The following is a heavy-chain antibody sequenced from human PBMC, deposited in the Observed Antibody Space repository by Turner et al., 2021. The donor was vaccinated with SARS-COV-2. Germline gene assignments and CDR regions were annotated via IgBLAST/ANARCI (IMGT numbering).Heavy chain of an antibody. V-gene: IGHV4-4*07. D-gene: IGHD1-1*01. CDR1: GGSISSDY. CDR3: ARDRVQLGPVGMDV. J-gene: IGHJ6*02. CDR2: IYTSGST. Sequence: QVQLQESGPGLVKPSETLSLTCTVSGGSISSDYGSWTRQPAGKGLEWIGRIYTSGSTNYNPSLKSRVTMSVDTSKNQFSLKLSSVTAADTAVYYCARDRVQLGPVGMDVWGQGTTVTVSS.